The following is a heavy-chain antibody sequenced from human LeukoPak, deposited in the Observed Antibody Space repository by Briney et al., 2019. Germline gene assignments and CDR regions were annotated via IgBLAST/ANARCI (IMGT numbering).Heavy chain of an antibody. CDR1: GGTFSSYA. CDR3: AGVPYYDTSGYFWGY. V-gene: IGHV1-18*01. D-gene: IGHD3-22*01. Sequence: ASVKVSCKASGGTFSSYAISWVRQAPGQGLEWMGWISGDTDITHYAQKFQGRVTMTTDTSTGTAYMELRTLRSDDTAVYYCAGVPYYDTSGYFWGYWGQGTLVTVSS. J-gene: IGHJ4*02. CDR2: ISGDTDIT.